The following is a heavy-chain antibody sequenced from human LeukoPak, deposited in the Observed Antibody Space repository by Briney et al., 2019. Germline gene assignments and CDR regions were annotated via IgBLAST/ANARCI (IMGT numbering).Heavy chain of an antibody. CDR2: IIPIFGTA. D-gene: IGHD2-21*01. CDR1: GGTFSSYA. J-gene: IGHJ4*02. CDR3: AREAPYCGGDCYSHFDY. V-gene: IGHV1-69*13. Sequence: SVKVSCKVSGGTFSSYAISWVRQAPGQGLEWMGGIIPIFGTANYAQKFQGRVTITADESTSTAYMELSSLRSEDTAVYYCAREAPYCGGDCYSHFDYWGQGTLVTVSS.